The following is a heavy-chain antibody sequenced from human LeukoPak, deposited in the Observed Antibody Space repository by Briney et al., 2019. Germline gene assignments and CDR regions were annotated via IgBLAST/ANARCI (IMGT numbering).Heavy chain of an antibody. CDR2: ISGSGGNT. J-gene: IGHJ4*02. D-gene: IGHD6-19*01. CDR3: AKEWWYSSGWYDGGRDY. V-gene: IGHV3-23*01. Sequence: PGGSLRLSCAASGFTFSSYAMSWVRQAPGKGLEWVSAISGSGGNTYYADSVKGRFTISRDNSKNTLYLQMNSLRAEDTAVYYCAKEWWYSSGWYDGGRDYWGQGTLVTVSS. CDR1: GFTFSSYA.